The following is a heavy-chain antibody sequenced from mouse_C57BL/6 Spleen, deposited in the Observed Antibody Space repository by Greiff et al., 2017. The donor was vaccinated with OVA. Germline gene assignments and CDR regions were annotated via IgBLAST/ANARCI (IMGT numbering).Heavy chain of an antibody. J-gene: IGHJ3*01. Sequence: VQLQQPGAELVKPGASVKVSCKASGYTFTSYWMHWVKQRPGQGLEWIGRIHPSDSGTNYNQKFKGKAPLTVDKSSSTAYMQLSSVTSEDYAVYYCAMGDGYGGWFAYWGQGTLVTVSA. V-gene: IGHV1-74*01. CDR3: AMGDGYGGWFAY. D-gene: IGHD2-3*01. CDR1: GYTFTSYW. CDR2: IHPSDSGT.